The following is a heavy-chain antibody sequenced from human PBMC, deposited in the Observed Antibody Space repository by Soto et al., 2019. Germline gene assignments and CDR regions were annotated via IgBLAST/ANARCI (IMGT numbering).Heavy chain of an antibody. CDR1: GGSISGYY. D-gene: IGHD3-3*01. CDR2: INYGGST. J-gene: IGHJ4*02. CDR3: ARDFAYFDS. Sequence: SETLSLTCTVSGGSISGYYWSWIRQPPGKGLEWVGYINYGGSTNSNPSLKSRVTISVDTSKNQFSLKLSSVTAADTAVYYCARDFAYFDSWGQGTLVTVSS. V-gene: IGHV4-59*01.